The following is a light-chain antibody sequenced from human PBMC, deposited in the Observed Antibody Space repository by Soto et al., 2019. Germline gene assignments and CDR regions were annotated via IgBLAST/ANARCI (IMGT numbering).Light chain of an antibody. CDR2: AVS. J-gene: IGLJ3*02. V-gene: IGLV2-11*01. CDR1: SSDVSGYNY. Sequence: QSVLTQPPSVSGSPGQSVTISCTGTSSDVSGYNYVSWYQQHPGKAPKLMIYAVSQRPSGVPNRFSGSKSDNTASLIISGLQAEDEADYYCCSYAGSYTWVFGGGTQLTVL. CDR3: CSYAGSYTWV.